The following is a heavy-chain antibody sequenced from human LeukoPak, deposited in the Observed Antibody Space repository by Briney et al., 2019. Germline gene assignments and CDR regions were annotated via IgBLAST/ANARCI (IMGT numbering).Heavy chain of an antibody. J-gene: IGHJ6*02. D-gene: IGHD3-10*01. Sequence: PGGSLRLSCAGSGFIFNNYAMHWVRQPPGKGLEWVSGISWDSGSIGYADSVKGRFTISRDNAKNSLYLQMNSLRAEDTALYYCSKASRYSSGGMDVWGQGTTVTVSS. V-gene: IGHV3-9*01. CDR2: ISWDSGSI. CDR3: SKASRYSSGGMDV. CDR1: GFIFNNYA.